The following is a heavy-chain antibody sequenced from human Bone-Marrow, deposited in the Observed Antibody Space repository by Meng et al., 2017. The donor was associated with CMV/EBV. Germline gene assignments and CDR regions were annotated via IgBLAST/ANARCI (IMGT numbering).Heavy chain of an antibody. CDR1: GFTFSSYD. D-gene: IGHD2-8*01. CDR2: IGTAGDT. J-gene: IGHJ6*04. CDR3: ARESNGYYYGMDV. V-gene: IGHV3-13*01. Sequence: GGSLRLSCAASGFTFSSYDMHWVRQATGKGLEWVSAIGTAGDTYYPGSVKGRFTISRENAKNSLYLQMNSRRAGDTAVYYCARESNGYYYGMDVWGKGTTVTVSS.